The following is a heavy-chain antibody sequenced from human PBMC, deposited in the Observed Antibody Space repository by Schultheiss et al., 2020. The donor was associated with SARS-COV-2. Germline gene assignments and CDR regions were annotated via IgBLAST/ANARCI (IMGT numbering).Heavy chain of an antibody. CDR2: ISYDGSNK. J-gene: IGHJ5*02. Sequence: GSLRLSCAASGFTFSSYAMHWVRQAPGKGLEWVAVISYDGSNKYYADSVKGRFTISRDNSKNTLYLQMNSLRAEDTAVYYCARAWETSYYDILTGYNWFDPWGQGTLVTVSS. D-gene: IGHD3-9*01. CDR1: GFTFSSYA. CDR3: ARAWETSYYDILTGYNWFDP. V-gene: IGHV3-30*14.